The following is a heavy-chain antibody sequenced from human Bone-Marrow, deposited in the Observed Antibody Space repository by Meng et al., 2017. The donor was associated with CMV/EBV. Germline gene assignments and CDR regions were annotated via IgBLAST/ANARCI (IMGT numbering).Heavy chain of an antibody. CDR3: ARMRGAGPGGYFDL. V-gene: IGHV3-69-1*01. CDR2: ISRTYNT. CDR1: GFTFTNYA. Sequence: GGSLRLSCAASGFTFTNYAMSWVRQTPGKGLEWVSYISRTYNTGYIQSVKGRFTISRDNAKESLFLQMGSLRAEDAAVYYCARMRGAGPGGYFDLWGQGTLVTVSS. J-gene: IGHJ3*01. D-gene: IGHD3-10*01.